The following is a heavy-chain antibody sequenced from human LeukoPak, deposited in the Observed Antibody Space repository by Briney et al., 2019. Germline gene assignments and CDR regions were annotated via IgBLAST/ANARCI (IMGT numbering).Heavy chain of an antibody. CDR2: INPIGGST. CDR3: ARATVTDTVGYYYGMDV. J-gene: IGHJ6*02. D-gene: IGHD4-23*01. V-gene: IGHV1-46*01. CDR1: GYTFTNYY. Sequence: ASVKVSCKASGYTFTNYYMHWVRQAPGQGLEWMGIINPIGGSTSYAQKLQGRVTMTTDSSTSTAYMELRSLRSDDTAVYYCARATVTDTVGYYYGMDVWGQGTTVTVSS.